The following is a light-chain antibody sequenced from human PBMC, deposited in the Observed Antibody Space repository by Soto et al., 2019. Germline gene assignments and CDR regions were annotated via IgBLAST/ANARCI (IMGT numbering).Light chain of an antibody. CDR3: QQYRNWPRT. J-gene: IGKJ1*01. V-gene: IGKV3-15*01. Sequence: IVLTKSPATLSVSPWERVSLSCRASQRVDINLAWSQQKPGQAPRLLRYGASTRATDMPGRVSGRGSGTEGTLTISSLQSEDVAVYYCQQYRNWPRTFGQGTKVDIK. CDR2: GAS. CDR1: QRVDIN.